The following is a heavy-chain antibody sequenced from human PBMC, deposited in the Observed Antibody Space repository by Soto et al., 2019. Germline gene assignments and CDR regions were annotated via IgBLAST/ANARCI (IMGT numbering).Heavy chain of an antibody. Sequence: QVQLVQSGAEVKKPGASVKVSCKASGYTFTSYDINWVRQATGQGLEWIGWMNPNSGNTGYAQKFQGRVTMTRNTSISTAYMELSSLRSEDTAVYYCARGLGSGSYYKYYYYYMDVWGKGTTVTVSS. CDR1: GYTFTSYD. V-gene: IGHV1-8*01. D-gene: IGHD3-10*01. CDR2: MNPNSGNT. CDR3: ARGLGSGSYYKYYYYYMDV. J-gene: IGHJ6*03.